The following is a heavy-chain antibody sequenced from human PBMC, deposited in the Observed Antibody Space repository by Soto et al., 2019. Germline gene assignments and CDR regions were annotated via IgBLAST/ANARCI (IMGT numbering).Heavy chain of an antibody. CDR2: IYYSGST. J-gene: IGHJ6*02. CDR3: ARDGWGDSGDRYYNYYGMDV. Sequence: XETLSLTCTVSGGSISSYYWSWIRQPPGKGLEWIGYIYYSGSTNYNPSLKSRVTISVDTSKNQFSLKLSSVTAADTAVYYCARDGWGDSGDRYYNYYGMDVWGQGTTVTVSS. D-gene: IGHD4-17*01. V-gene: IGHV4-59*01. CDR1: GGSISSYY.